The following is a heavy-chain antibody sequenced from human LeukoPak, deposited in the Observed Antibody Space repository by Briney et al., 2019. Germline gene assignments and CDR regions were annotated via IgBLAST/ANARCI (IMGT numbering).Heavy chain of an antibody. Sequence: SETLSLTCTVSGGSMSTTSYFWGWLRQPPGKGLEWMGSTYYSGSTYDNPSLKSRVTISIDRSKNQFSLKLTSVTAADTAVYYCGRQSYDYGVDFWGQGTLVTVSS. CDR2: TYYSGST. CDR3: GRQSYDYGVDF. V-gene: IGHV4-39*01. J-gene: IGHJ4*02. D-gene: IGHD5-12*01. CDR1: GGSMSTTSYF.